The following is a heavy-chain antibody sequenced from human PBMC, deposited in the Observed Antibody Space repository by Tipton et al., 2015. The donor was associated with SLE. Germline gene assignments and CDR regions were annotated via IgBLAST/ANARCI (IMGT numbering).Heavy chain of an antibody. CDR1: GASISNDGHY. CDR2: IYYSGRT. CDR3: ARVNWGHCYGGSCYYLDS. D-gene: IGHD2-15*01. Sequence: TLSLTCSFSGASISNDGHYWSWIRHHPGKGLEWIGYIYYSGRTDYNPSLQSRVTISVDTSKNQLSLKLTSVTAADTAVYYCARVNWGHCYGGSCYYLDSWGQGTLVTVAS. J-gene: IGHJ4*02. V-gene: IGHV4-31*03.